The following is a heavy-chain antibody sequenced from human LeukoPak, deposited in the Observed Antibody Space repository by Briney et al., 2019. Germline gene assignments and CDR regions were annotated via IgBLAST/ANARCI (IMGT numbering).Heavy chain of an antibody. J-gene: IGHJ4*02. CDR2: ISDNGGGT. CDR1: GFVFRNYA. CDR3: AKRSGYYYDSSGYCGDY. Sequence: PGGSLRLSCVASGFVFRNYAMSWVRQAPGEGLEWVSGISDNGGGTYYADPVKGRFTISRDNSKNTLYLQMNSLGAEDTAVYYCAKRSGYYYDSSGYCGDYWGQGPWSPSPQ. D-gene: IGHD3-22*01. V-gene: IGHV3-23*01.